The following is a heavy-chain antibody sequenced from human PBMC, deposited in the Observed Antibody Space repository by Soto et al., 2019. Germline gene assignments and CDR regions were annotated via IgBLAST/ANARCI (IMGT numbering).Heavy chain of an antibody. V-gene: IGHV4-59*01. J-gene: IGHJ2*01. Sequence: QVQLQESGPGLVKPSETLSLTCTVSGGSISSYYWSWIRQPPGKGLEWIGYIYYSGSTNYNPSLKRRATISVYTSKNQCHLKLSSVTAADTAVYYCARDAYGGNSGYFDLWGRGTLVTVSS. D-gene: IGHD4-17*01. CDR3: ARDAYGGNSGYFDL. CDR1: GGSISSYY. CDR2: IYYSGST.